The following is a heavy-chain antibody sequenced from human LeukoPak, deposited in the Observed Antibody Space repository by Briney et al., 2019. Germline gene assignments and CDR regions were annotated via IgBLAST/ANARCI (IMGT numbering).Heavy chain of an antibody. J-gene: IGHJ4*02. CDR3: ARVSSSWPTYFDS. CDR1: GYRFTNYW. Sequence: GESLKISCKGSGYRFTNYWLGWVRQMPGKGLEWMGIIYPPDSDTRYSPSFQGQVIISADKSISTAYLQWSSLKASDTATYYCARVSSSWPTYFDSWGQGTLVTVSS. D-gene: IGHD6-13*01. V-gene: IGHV5-51*01. CDR2: IYPPDSDT.